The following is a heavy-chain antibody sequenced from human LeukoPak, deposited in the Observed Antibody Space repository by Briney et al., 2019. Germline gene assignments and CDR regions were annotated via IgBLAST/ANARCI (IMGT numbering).Heavy chain of an antibody. Sequence: ASVKVSCKSSGYTFTGYYMHWVRQAPGQGLEWMGWINPNSGGTNYAQRFQGRVTMTWDTSISTAYMELSRLRSDDTAVYYCGREYYDSSGSWFDPWGQGTLVTVSS. CDR1: GYTFTGYY. CDR2: INPNSGGT. CDR3: GREYYDSSGSWFDP. D-gene: IGHD3-22*01. J-gene: IGHJ5*02. V-gene: IGHV1-2*02.